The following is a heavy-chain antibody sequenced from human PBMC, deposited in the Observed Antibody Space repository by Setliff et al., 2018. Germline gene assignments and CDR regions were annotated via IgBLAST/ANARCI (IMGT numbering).Heavy chain of an antibody. CDR1: GFHFNSYG. V-gene: IGHV3-30*02. Sequence: PGGSLRLSCAASGFHFNSYGMHWVRQAPGKGLEWVAFIRFDGSNKNYEDPVKGRFTISRDNSKNTLYLQMNNLRGDDTAVYYCAKERTMAVSSIPDYWGQGVLVTVSS. CDR3: AKERTMAVSSIPDY. CDR2: IRFDGSNK. D-gene: IGHD2-21*02. J-gene: IGHJ4*02.